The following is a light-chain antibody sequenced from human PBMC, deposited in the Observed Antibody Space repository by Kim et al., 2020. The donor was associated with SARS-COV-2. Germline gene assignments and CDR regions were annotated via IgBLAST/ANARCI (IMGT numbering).Light chain of an antibody. V-gene: IGKV3-11*01. CDR3: QQRMNWPSLT. Sequence: EIVLTQSPATLSLSPGERATLSCRASQSVSSYLAWYQQKPGQAPRLLIYDASNRATGIPARFSGSGSGTDFTLTISSLEPEDFAVYYCQQRMNWPSLTFGGGTKVDIK. J-gene: IGKJ4*01. CDR2: DAS. CDR1: QSVSSY.